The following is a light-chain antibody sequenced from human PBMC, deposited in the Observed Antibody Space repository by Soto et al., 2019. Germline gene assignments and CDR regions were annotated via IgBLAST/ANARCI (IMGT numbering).Light chain of an antibody. V-gene: IGLV2-14*03. J-gene: IGLJ3*02. CDR1: SSDVGGYNH. CDR3: SSYTKTITLV. CDR2: DVT. Sequence: QSALTQPASVSGSPGQSITISCTGTSSDVGGYNHVSWYQQHPGKAPRLMIFDVTDRPSGVSNRFSGSKSGNTASLTISGLQAEDEADYYCSSYTKTITLVFGVGTTLTVL.